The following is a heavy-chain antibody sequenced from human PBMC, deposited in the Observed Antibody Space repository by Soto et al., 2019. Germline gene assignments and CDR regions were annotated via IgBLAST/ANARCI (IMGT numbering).Heavy chain of an antibody. V-gene: IGHV3-23*01. D-gene: IGHD2-15*01. Sequence: GGSLRLSCAASGFTFSNYAMSWVRQAPGKGLEWVSAISGSGGGTYYADSVKGRFTISRDNSKNTVYLQMKSLRAEDTAVYFCAKAYIVVVVAAPDAFDIWGQGTMVTVSS. J-gene: IGHJ3*02. CDR3: AKAYIVVVVAAPDAFDI. CDR2: ISGSGGGT. CDR1: GFTFSNYA.